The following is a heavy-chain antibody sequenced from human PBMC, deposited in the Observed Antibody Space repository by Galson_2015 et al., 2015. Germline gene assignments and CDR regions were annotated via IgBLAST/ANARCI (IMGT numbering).Heavy chain of an antibody. CDR3: ARYMVVATPTGGVGYYYGMDV. J-gene: IGHJ6*02. V-gene: IGHV4-59*01. Sequence: ETLSLTCTVSGGSISSYYWSWIRQPPGKGLEWIGYIYYSGSTNYNPSLKSRVTISVDTSKNQFSLKLSSVTAADTAVYYCARYMVVATPTGGVGYYYGMDVWGQGTTVTVSS. CDR1: GGSISSYY. CDR2: IYYSGST. D-gene: IGHD3-16*01.